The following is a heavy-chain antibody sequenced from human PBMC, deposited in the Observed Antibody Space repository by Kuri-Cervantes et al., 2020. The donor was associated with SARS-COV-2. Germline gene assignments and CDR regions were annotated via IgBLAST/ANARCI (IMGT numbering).Heavy chain of an antibody. J-gene: IGHJ4*02. Sequence: SETLSLTCTVSGYSISSGYYWGWIRLPPGKGLEWIASIYHSGSTYYNPPLKSRVTISVDTSKNQFSLKLSPVTAADTAVYYCAGSMVRGAVDYWGQGTLVTVSS. D-gene: IGHD3-10*01. CDR3: AGSMVRGAVDY. V-gene: IGHV4-38-2*02. CDR1: GYSISSGYY. CDR2: IYHSGST.